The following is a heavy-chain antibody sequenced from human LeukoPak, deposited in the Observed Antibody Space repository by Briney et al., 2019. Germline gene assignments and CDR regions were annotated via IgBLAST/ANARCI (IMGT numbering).Heavy chain of an antibody. CDR3: ARDTPSLYYDSSGPTNWFDP. CDR2: INPNSGGT. V-gene: IGHV1-2*02. J-gene: IGHJ5*02. CDR1: GYTFTGYY. D-gene: IGHD3-22*01. Sequence: ASVKVSCKASGYTFTGYYMHWVRQAPGQGLEWMGWINPNSGGTDYAQKFQGRVTMTRNTSISTAYMELSSLRSEDTAVYYCARDTPSLYYDSSGPTNWFDPWGQGTLVTVSS.